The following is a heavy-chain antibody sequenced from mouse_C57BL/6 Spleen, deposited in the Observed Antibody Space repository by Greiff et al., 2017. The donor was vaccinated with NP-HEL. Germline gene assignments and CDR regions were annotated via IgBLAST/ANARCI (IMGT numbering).Heavy chain of an antibody. J-gene: IGHJ4*01. V-gene: IGHV5-12*01. CDR2: ISNGGGST. D-gene: IGHD4-1*01. Sequence: DVKLVESGGGLVQPGGSLKLSCAASGFTFSDYYMYWVRQTPEKRLEWVAYISNGGGSTYYPDTVKGRFTISRDNAKNTLYLQMSRLKSEDTAMYYCARQKTGLDYWGQGTSVTVSS. CDR1: GFTFSDYY. CDR3: ARQKTGLDY.